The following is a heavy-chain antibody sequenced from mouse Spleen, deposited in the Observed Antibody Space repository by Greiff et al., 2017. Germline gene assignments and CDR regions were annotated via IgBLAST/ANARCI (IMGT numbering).Heavy chain of an antibody. CDR1: GFTFSDYY. Sequence: EVKLMESEGGLVQPGSSMKLSCTASGFTFSDYYMAWVRQFPEKGLEWVANINYDGSSTYYLDSLKSRFIISRDNAKNILYLQMSSLKSEDTATYYCARDGSYYSYDFWGQGTLVTGSA. J-gene: IGHJ3*01. CDR3: ARDGSYYSYDF. D-gene: IGHD2-12*01. V-gene: IGHV5-16*01. CDR2: INYDGSST.